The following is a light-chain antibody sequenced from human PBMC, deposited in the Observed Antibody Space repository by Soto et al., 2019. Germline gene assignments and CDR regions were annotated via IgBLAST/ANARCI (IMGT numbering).Light chain of an antibody. J-gene: IGKJ2*01. CDR3: QHYGSSPANT. Sequence: EIVMTQSPATLSVSPGERATLSCRASQSVSGSYLAWYQQKPGQAPRLVIYGASSRATGIPDRFSGSGSGTDFTLTISRLEAEDFAVYYCQHYGSSPANTFGQGTKVDIK. CDR2: GAS. V-gene: IGKV3-20*01. CDR1: QSVSGSY.